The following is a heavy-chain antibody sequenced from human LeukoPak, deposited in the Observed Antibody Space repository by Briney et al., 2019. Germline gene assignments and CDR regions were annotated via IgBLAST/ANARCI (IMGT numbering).Heavy chain of an antibody. CDR2: IRSKADGGTT. CDR1: GFTLSSFG. Sequence: SLTLSCAASGFTLSSFGMHWVRQAPGKGLEWVGFIRSKADGGTTEYAASVKGRFTISRDDSKSIAYLQMNSLKTEDTAVYYCTKGDSSGYYNPTDYWGQGTLVTVSS. D-gene: IGHD3-22*01. J-gene: IGHJ4*02. V-gene: IGHV3-49*04. CDR3: TKGDSSGYYNPTDY.